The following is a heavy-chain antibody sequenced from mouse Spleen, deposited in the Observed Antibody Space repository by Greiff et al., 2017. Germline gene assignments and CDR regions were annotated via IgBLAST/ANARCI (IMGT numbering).Heavy chain of an antibody. Sequence: VQLQESGPELVKPGASVKISCKASGYAFSSSWMNWVKQRPGQGLEWIGRIYPGDGDTNYNGKFKGKATLTADKSSSTAYMQLSSLTSVDSAVYFCARYDYDGGDYAMDYWGQGTSVTVSS. V-gene: IGHV1-82*01. CDR3: ARYDYDGGDYAMDY. D-gene: IGHD2-4*01. J-gene: IGHJ4*01. CDR2: IYPGDGDT. CDR1: GYAFSSSW.